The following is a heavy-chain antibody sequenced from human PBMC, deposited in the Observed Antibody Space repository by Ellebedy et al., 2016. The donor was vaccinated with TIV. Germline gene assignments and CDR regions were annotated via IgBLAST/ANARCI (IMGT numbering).Heavy chain of an antibody. D-gene: IGHD4-17*01. V-gene: IGHV3-21*01. CDR3: ARIGKYGDWDY. Sequence: GESLKISXAASGFTFSSYSMNWVRQAPGKGLEWVSSISSSSSYIYYADSVKGRFTISRDNAKNSLYLQMNSLRAEDTAVYYCARIGKYGDWDYWGQGTLVTVSS. CDR2: ISSSSSYI. CDR1: GFTFSSYS. J-gene: IGHJ4*02.